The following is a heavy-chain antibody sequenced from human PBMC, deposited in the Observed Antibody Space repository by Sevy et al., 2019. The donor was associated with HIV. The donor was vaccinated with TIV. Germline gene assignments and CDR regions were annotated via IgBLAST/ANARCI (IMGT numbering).Heavy chain of an antibody. Sequence: GGSLRLSCAASGFTLSIYWMHWVRQVPGKGLVWVSHINSDGKIKRYADSVEGRFTISRDNAEKTVYLQRNSLRADDTAVYYCVRGSTGTFGHWGQGTLVTVSS. V-gene: IGHV3-74*01. D-gene: IGHD3-9*01. CDR3: VRGSTGTFGH. J-gene: IGHJ4*02. CDR2: INSDGKIK. CDR1: GFTLSIYW.